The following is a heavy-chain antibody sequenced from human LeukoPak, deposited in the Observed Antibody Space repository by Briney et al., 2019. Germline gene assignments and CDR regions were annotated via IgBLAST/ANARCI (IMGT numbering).Heavy chain of an antibody. CDR1: GYSFTTYW. Sequence: EESLKISCEAFGYSFTTYWIAWVRQMPGKGLEWMGIIYPNDSDTRYSPSFQGQVTISADKSISTAYLQWSSLKASDTAMYYCARQGYSGYAVSDYWGQGTLVTVSS. D-gene: IGHD5-12*01. CDR2: IYPNDSDT. CDR3: ARQGYSGYAVSDY. J-gene: IGHJ4*02. V-gene: IGHV5-51*01.